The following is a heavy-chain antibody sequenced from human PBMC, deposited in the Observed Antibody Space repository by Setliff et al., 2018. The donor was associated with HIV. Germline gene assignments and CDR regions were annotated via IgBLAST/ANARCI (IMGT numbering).Heavy chain of an antibody. J-gene: IGHJ3*02. CDR1: GDSISSNNYY. V-gene: IGHV4-39*07. D-gene: IGHD1-20*01. CDR3: ARPYSWNPWDAFDT. CDR2: IFYSETVYYGGRT. Sequence: PSETLSLTCTVSGDSISSNNYYWGWIRQPPGKGPEWIGSIFYSETVYYGGRTYYSPSLKSRVTISVDTSKNQFSLKLSSVTAADTAVYYCARPYSWNPWDAFDTWGQGTMVTVSS.